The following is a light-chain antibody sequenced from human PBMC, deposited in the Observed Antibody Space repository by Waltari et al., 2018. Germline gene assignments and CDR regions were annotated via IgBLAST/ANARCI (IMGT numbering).Light chain of an antibody. V-gene: IGKV1-5*03. CDR3: QQYNSYSLT. CDR2: KTS. CDR1: QSIGRW. Sequence: DIQMTQSPSTLPASVGDRVTITCRASQSIGRWLAWYQQRPGKAPKLLIYKTSSLERGVPSRFSGSGSETEFTLTISSLQPDDFATYYCQQYNSYSLTFGHGTKVEI. J-gene: IGKJ1*01.